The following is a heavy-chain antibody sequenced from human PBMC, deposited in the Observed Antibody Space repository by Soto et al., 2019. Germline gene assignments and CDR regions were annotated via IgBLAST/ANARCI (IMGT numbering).Heavy chain of an antibody. CDR1: GFTFSSYA. D-gene: IGHD6-19*01. Sequence: PGGSLRLSCAASGFTFSSYAMSWVRQAPGKGQEWVSASSGSGGRTYYADSVKGRFTISRDNSKNTLYLQMNSLRAEDTAVYYCAKAPKRVAVALNWFDPWGQGT. CDR2: SSGSGGRT. V-gene: IGHV3-23*01. CDR3: AKAPKRVAVALNWFDP. J-gene: IGHJ5*02.